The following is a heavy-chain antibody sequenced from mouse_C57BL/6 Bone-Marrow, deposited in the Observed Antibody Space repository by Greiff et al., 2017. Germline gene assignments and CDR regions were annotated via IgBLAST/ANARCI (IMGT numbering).Heavy chain of an antibody. V-gene: IGHV1-50*01. Sequence: QVQLQQPGAELVKPGASVKLSCKASGYTFTSYWMQWVKQRPGPGLEWIGEIDPSDSYTNYNQKFKGKATLTVDTASSPAYMQLSSLTSEDSAVYYCAREEIYYGNHGSYYYAMDYWGQGTSVTVSS. CDR1: GYTFTSYW. CDR2: IDPSDSYT. CDR3: AREEIYYGNHGSYYYAMDY. D-gene: IGHD2-1*01. J-gene: IGHJ4*01.